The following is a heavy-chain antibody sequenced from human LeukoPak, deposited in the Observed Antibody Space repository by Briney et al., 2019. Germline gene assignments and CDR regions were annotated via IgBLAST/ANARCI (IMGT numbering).Heavy chain of an antibody. CDR2: IKSDGSEK. V-gene: IGHV3-7*01. D-gene: IGHD1-1*01. CDR3: ARYCTFRTCSGTKFDS. CDR1: GMTFSSHW. Sequence: PGGSLTLSCAASGMTFSSHWMSWVRQAPGKGLEWVANIKSDGSEKYYLDSVKGRFTISRDNAKNSLYLQMNSLRAEDSAVYYCARYCTFRTCSGTKFDSWGQGTLVTVSS. J-gene: IGHJ4*02.